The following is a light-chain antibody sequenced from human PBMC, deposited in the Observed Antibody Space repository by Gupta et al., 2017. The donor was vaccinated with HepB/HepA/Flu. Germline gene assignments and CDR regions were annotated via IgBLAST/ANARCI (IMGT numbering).Light chain of an antibody. J-gene: IGKJ1*01. V-gene: IGKV1-5*03. CDR1: QRTNNW. CDR3: QQYKT. Sequence: DIQMTQSPSTRSASVGDRVTITCRASQRTNNWLAWYQQKPGKAPKLLIYKASSLESGVPSRFSGSGSVTEFTLTISTLQPDDSATYYCQQYKTFGQGTQVEIK. CDR2: KAS.